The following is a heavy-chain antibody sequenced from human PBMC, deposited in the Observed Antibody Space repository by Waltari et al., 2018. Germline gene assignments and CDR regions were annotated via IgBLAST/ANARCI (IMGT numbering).Heavy chain of an antibody. Sequence: QVQLQESGPGLVKPSETLSLTCAVSGYSIRSGYYWGWIRQPPGKGLEWVGSIYHSGSTYYNPSLKSRVTISVDTSKNQFSLKLSSVTAADTAVYYCARLGFGELYKNAFDIWGQGTMVTVSS. CDR3: ARLGFGELYKNAFDI. V-gene: IGHV4-38-2*01. J-gene: IGHJ3*02. CDR1: GYSIRSGYY. D-gene: IGHD3-10*01. CDR2: IYHSGST.